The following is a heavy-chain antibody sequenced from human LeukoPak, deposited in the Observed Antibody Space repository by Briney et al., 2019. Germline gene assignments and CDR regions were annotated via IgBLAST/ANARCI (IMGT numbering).Heavy chain of an antibody. V-gene: IGHV1-2*02. CDR3: ARSITRGGKVFGY. Sequence: RAASVKVSCKASGYTFTGYYMHWVRQAPGQGLEWMGWINPNSGGTNYAQKFQGRVTVTRDTSISTAYMELSRLRSDDTAVYYCARSITRGGKVFGYWGQGTLVTVSS. D-gene: IGHD4-23*01. CDR2: INPNSGGT. CDR1: GYTFTGYY. J-gene: IGHJ4*02.